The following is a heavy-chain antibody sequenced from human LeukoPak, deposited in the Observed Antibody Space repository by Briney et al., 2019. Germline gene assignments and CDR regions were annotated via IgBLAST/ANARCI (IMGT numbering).Heavy chain of an antibody. D-gene: IGHD4-11*01. Sequence: GGSLRLSCAASGFTFSSFGMNWVRQAPGKGVEWVSCISSSSNYVYYADSVKGGFTISRENAKNSLYLQMNSLRAEDTAVYYCARELLTYSNHKLGHYMDVWGKGTTVTVSS. CDR2: ISSSSNYV. V-gene: IGHV3-21*01. CDR3: ARELLTYSNHKLGHYMDV. CDR1: GFTFSSFG. J-gene: IGHJ6*03.